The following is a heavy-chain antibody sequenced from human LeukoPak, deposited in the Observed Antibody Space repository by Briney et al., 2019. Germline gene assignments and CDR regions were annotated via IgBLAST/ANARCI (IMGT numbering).Heavy chain of an antibody. J-gene: IGHJ4*02. Sequence: GRSLRLSCAASGFTFSSYAMHWVRQAPGKGLEWVAVISYDGSNKYYADSVKGRFTIARDNSKNTLYLQMNSLRAEDTAVYYCAGNRWLKRYYFDYGGQGTLVTVSS. CDR2: ISYDGSNK. CDR3: AGNRWLKRYYFDY. V-gene: IGHV3-30-3*01. CDR1: GFTFSSYA. D-gene: IGHD5-24*01.